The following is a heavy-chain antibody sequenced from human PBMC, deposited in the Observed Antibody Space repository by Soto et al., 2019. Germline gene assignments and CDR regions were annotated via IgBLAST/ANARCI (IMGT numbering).Heavy chain of an antibody. J-gene: IGHJ6*02. CDR1: GFTFDDYT. V-gene: IGHV3-43*01. CDR3: AKDFGVGATTLEYYYYYGMDV. D-gene: IGHD1-26*01. CDR2: ISWDGGST. Sequence: GGSLRLSCAASGFTFDDYTMHWVRQAPGKGLEWVSLISWDGGSTYYADSVKGRFTISRDNSKNSLYLQMNSLRTEDTALYYCAKDFGVGATTLEYYYYYGMDVWGQGTTVTVSS.